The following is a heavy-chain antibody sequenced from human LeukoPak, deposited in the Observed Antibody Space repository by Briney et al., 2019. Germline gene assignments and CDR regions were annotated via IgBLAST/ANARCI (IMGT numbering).Heavy chain of an antibody. Sequence: SETLSLTCTVSGGSISSGSYYWSWIRQPAGKGLEWIGRIYTSGSTNYNPSLKSRVTISVDTSKNQFSLKLSSVTAADTAVYYCARARLVRGVGWFDPWGQGTLVTVSS. V-gene: IGHV4-61*02. CDR2: IYTSGST. D-gene: IGHD3-10*01. CDR1: GGSISSGSYY. J-gene: IGHJ5*02. CDR3: ARARLVRGVGWFDP.